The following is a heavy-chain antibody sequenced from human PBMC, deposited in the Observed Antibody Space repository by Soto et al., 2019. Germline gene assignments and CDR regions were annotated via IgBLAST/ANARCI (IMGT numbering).Heavy chain of an antibody. D-gene: IGHD6-13*01. Sequence: ASVKVSCKASGGTFSSYAISWVRQAPGQGLEWMGGIIPIFGTANYAQKFQGRVTITADESTSTAYMELSSLRSEDTAVYYCARVGIAAAATKEYYFDYWGQGTLVTVSS. CDR3: ARVGIAAAATKEYYFDY. J-gene: IGHJ4*02. CDR2: IIPIFGTA. V-gene: IGHV1-69*13. CDR1: GGTFSSYA.